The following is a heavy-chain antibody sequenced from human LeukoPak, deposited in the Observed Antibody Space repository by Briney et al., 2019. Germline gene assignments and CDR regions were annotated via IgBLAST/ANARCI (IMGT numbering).Heavy chain of an antibody. CDR1: GITFSSYA. CDR2: ISRSSGSGRT. Sequence: GGSLRLSCVASGITFSSYAMSWVRQAPGKGLEWVSGISRSSGSGRTHYIDSVKGRFIISRDNSKNTLYLQMNSLRAEDTTVYYCANSLVGATRGYWGQGTLVTASS. J-gene: IGHJ4*02. D-gene: IGHD1-26*01. CDR3: ANSLVGATRGY. V-gene: IGHV3-23*01.